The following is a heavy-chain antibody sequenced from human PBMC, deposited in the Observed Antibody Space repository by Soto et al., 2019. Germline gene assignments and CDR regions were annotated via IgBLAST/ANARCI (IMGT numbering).Heavy chain of an antibody. D-gene: IGHD2-8*02. CDR2: ISAYNGNT. Sequence: ASVKDSCKASGYTFTSYGISWVRQAPGQGLEWMGWISAYNGNTNYAQKLQGIVTMTTDTSTSTAYMELRSLRSDATAVYHCAVGYRTGGTCYFAYRRPGTLVKVSS. V-gene: IGHV1-18*01. J-gene: IGHJ4*01. CDR1: GYTFTSYG. CDR3: AVGYRTGGTCYFAY.